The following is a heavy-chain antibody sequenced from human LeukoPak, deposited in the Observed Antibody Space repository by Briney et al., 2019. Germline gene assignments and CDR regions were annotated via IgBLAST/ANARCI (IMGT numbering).Heavy chain of an antibody. CDR3: SRAVSSGYYNLYFDF. CDR2: IKQDGSEK. CDR1: GFTFSSYW. J-gene: IGHJ4*02. V-gene: IGHV3-7*04. Sequence: GGSLRLSCAASGFTFSSYWMNWVRQAPGKGLEWVANIKQDGSEKFYVDSVKGRFTISRDNARNSLYLQMNSLRAEDTAVYYCSRAVSSGYYNLYFDFWGQGTLVTVSS. D-gene: IGHD3-3*01.